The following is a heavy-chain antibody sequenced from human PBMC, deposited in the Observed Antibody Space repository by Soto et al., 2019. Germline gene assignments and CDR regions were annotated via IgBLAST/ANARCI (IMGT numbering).Heavy chain of an antibody. J-gene: IGHJ4*02. CDR2: ISYSWTT. CDR3: ASQKLDVPAFFDH. CDR1: GASISSNTYY. V-gene: IGHV4-39*01. Sequence: PSDTLSLTCSVSGASISSNTYYWGWVRQPPGKELEWIASISYSWTTYYKKPLRSRVTQTVDTSRNQFSLKLTSMTAAYTAVYYCASQKLDVPAFFDHWGQGVLVTVS. D-gene: IGHD1-7*01.